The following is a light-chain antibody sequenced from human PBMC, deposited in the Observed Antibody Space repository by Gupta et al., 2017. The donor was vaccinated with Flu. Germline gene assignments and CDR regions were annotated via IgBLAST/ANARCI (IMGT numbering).Light chain of an antibody. CDR1: QILLSNSKNY. Sequence: AEAMGERATIKCKYIQILLSNSKNYLAWSKQKPGQTPKLLFYWASARESGVPDRFSGSGSGTDFTLTISILKAEDVAVYYCQQYYCYRKTFGQGTKLEIK. V-gene: IGKV4-1*01. CDR3: QQYYCYRKT. J-gene: IGKJ1*01. CDR2: WAS.